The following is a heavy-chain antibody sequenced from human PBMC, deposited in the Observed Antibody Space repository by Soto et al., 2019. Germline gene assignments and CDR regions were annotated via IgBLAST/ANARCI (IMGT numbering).Heavy chain of an antibody. CDR1: GGTFSSYA. Sequence: QVQLVQSGAEVKKPGSSVKVSCKAYGGTFSSYAISWVRQAPGQGLEWRGGIIPIFGTANYAQKFQGRVTITADESTSTAYMELSSLRSEDTAVYYCARSTRPHTAMASDYWGQGTLVTVSS. J-gene: IGHJ4*02. V-gene: IGHV1-69*01. D-gene: IGHD5-18*01. CDR2: IIPIFGTA. CDR3: ARSTRPHTAMASDY.